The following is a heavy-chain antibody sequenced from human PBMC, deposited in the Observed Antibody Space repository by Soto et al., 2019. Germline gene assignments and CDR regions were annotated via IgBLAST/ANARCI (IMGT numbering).Heavy chain of an antibody. CDR3: ARSLSTIGGRPDS. V-gene: IGHV1-2*02. CDR1: GYTFTGYY. J-gene: IGHJ4*02. D-gene: IGHD6-6*01. CDR2: INPNSGDT. Sequence: GASVKVSCKASGYTFTGYYMHWVRQAPGQGLEWMGWINPNSGDTKYAQKFQGRVTMTRDTSTRTAYVEVSRLTSDDTAVYYCARSLSTIGGRPDSWGQGTLVTVSS.